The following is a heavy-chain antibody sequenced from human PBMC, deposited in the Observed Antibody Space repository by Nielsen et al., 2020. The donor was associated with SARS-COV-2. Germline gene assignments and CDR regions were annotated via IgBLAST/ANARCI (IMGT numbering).Heavy chain of an antibody. J-gene: IGHJ3*02. CDR2: IYSGGST. V-gene: IGHV3-53*05. CDR1: GFTVSSNY. Sequence: GGSLRLSCAASGFTVSSNYMSWVRQAPGKGLEWVSVIYSGGSTYYADSVKGRFTISRDNSKNTLYLQMNSLRAEDTAVYYCASGRRYSSSWYEAFDIWGQGTMVTVSS. CDR3: ASGRRYSSSWYEAFDI. D-gene: IGHD6-13*01.